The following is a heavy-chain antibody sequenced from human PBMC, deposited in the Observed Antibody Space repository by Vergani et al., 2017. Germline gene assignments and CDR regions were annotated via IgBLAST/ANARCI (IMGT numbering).Heavy chain of an antibody. CDR3: ASDTHSGQRADR. V-gene: IGHV4-59*11. J-gene: IGHJ5*02. D-gene: IGHD6-19*01. Sequence: LVKSSETLSLTCSVSFDSIRNLYCNWIRQPPGKGLEWIGSIHYSENTNYNPSLKTRVTISVDTSKNQFSLTLTSVTAADTAVYYCASDTHSGQRADRWGQGILVTVTS. CDR2: IHYSENT. CDR1: FDSIRNLY.